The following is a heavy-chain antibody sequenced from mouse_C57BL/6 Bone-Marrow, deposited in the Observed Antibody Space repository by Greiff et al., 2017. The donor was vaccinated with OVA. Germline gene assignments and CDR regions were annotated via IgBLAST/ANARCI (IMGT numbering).Heavy chain of an antibody. CDR1: GYSFTDYN. CDR3: ARTGGGGNFDY. D-gene: IGHD1-1*02. V-gene: IGHV1-39*01. CDR2: INPNYGTT. J-gene: IGHJ2*01. Sequence: VHVKQSGPELVKPGASVKISCKASGYSFTDYNMNWVKQSNGKSLEWIGVINPNYGTTSYNQKFKGKATLTVDQSSSTAYMQLNSLTSEDSAVNYCARTGGGGNFDYWGQGTTLTVSS.